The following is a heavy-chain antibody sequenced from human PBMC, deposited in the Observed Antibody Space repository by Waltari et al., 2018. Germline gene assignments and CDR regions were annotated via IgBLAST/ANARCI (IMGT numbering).Heavy chain of an antibody. CDR3: ARFTGLVRGEYYFDY. V-gene: IGHV3-53*01. CDR2: IYSGGST. J-gene: IGHJ4*02. D-gene: IGHD6-6*01. Sequence: VQLQESGPGLVKPSETLSLTCTVSGYSISSGYYWGWVRQAPGKGLEWVSVIYSGGSTYYADSVKGRFTISRDNSKNTLYLQMNSLRAEDTAVYYCARFTGLVRGEYYFDYWGQGTLVTVSS. CDR1: GYSISSGYY.